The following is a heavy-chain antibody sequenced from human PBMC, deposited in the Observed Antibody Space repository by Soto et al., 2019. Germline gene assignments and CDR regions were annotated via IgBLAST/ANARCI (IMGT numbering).Heavy chain of an antibody. J-gene: IGHJ6*02. CDR3: ARQIGHYGLDV. CDR2: IYPGDSET. V-gene: IGHV5-51*01. Sequence: GESQKISCEGSGDSFTNYWIAWVRQMPGKGLEWMGIIYPGDSETRYSPSFQGQVTISADKSITTAYLQWSSLKASDTAMYYCARQIGHYGLDVWGQGTTVTVSS. CDR1: GDSFTNYW.